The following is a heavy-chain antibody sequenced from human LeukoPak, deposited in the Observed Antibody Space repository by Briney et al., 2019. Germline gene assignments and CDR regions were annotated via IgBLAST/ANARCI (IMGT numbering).Heavy chain of an antibody. Sequence: PSETLSLTCTVSGGSVSSGSYYWSWIRQPPGKGLEWNGYIYYSGSTNYNPSLKSRVTISVDTSKNQFSLKLSSVTAADTAVYYCARDSSRDGYNYGSLDYWGQGTLVTVSS. CDR1: GGSVSSGSYY. J-gene: IGHJ4*02. D-gene: IGHD5-24*01. CDR3: ARDSSRDGYNYGSLDY. CDR2: IYYSGST. V-gene: IGHV4-61*01.